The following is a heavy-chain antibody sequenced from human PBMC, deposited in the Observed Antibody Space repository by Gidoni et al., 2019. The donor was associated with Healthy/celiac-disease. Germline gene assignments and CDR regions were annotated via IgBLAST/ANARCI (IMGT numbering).Heavy chain of an antibody. CDR1: GFTFSSYA. J-gene: IGHJ4*02. CDR2: ISGSGGST. D-gene: IGHD3-22*01. Sequence: EVQLLESGGGLVQPGGSLRLSCAASGFTFSSYAMGGVRQAQGKGLEWVSAISGSGGSTYYADSVKGRFTISRDNSKNTLYLQMNSLRAEDTAVYYCAKDFFASDYYDSSGSTSFDYWGQGTLVTVSS. CDR3: AKDFFASDYYDSSGSTSFDY. V-gene: IGHV3-23*01.